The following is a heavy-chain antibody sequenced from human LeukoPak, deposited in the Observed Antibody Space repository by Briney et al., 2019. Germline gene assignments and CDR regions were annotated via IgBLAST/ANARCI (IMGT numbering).Heavy chain of an antibody. CDR1: GYTFTSYD. CDR3: ARDAVPAAADY. V-gene: IGHV1-2*02. J-gene: IGHJ4*02. CDR2: INPNSGGT. D-gene: IGHD2-2*01. Sequence: GASVTVSCKASGYTFTSYDINWVRQATGQGREWMGWINPNSGGTNYAQKFQGRVTMTRDTSISTAYMELSRLRSDDTAVYYCARDAVPAAADYWGQGTLVTVSS.